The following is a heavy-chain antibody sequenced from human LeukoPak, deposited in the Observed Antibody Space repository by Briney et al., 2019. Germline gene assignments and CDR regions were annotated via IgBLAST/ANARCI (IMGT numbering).Heavy chain of an antibody. J-gene: IGHJ4*02. Sequence: GGSLRLSCAASGFTFRSYGVHWVRQAPGKGLEWVAFIRYDGSNKYYADSVKGRFTTSRDNSKNTLYLQMNSLRAEDTAVYYCAKDLSGDYSQTWYFDYWGQGTLVTVSS. CDR1: GFTFRSYG. CDR2: IRYDGSNK. V-gene: IGHV3-30*02. CDR3: AKDLSGDYSQTWYFDY. D-gene: IGHD1-26*01.